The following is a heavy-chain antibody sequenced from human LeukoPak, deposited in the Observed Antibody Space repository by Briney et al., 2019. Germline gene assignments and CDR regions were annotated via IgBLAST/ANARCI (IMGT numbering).Heavy chain of an antibody. V-gene: IGHV1-8*03. Sequence: ASVKVSCKASGYIFSNYDINWVRQATGQGLEWMGWMNPNSGNTGYEQKFQDRVTITRNTSISTAYMELSSLRSDDTAVYYCARDLVAYCGGDCFSFDPWGQGTLVTVSS. CDR2: MNPNSGNT. J-gene: IGHJ5*02. CDR1: GYIFSNYD. D-gene: IGHD2-21*01. CDR3: ARDLVAYCGGDCFSFDP.